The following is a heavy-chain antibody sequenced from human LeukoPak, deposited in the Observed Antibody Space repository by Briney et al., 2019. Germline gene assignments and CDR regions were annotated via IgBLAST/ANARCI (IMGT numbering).Heavy chain of an antibody. CDR2: ISWNSGSI. CDR3: AKGTYYYDSSGQNDAFDI. J-gene: IGHJ3*02. CDR1: GFTFDDYG. Sequence: GGSLRLSCAASGFTFDDYGMRWVRHAPRKGLEWVSGISWNSGSIGYADSVKGRFTISRDNAKNSLYLQMNSLRAEDMALYYCAKGTYYYDSSGQNDAFDIWGQGTMVTVSS. D-gene: IGHD3-22*01. V-gene: IGHV3-9*03.